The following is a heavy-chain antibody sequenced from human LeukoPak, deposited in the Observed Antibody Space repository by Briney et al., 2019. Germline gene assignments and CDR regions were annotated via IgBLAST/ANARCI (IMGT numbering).Heavy chain of an antibody. D-gene: IGHD3-10*01. V-gene: IGHV4-34*01. J-gene: IGHJ4*02. CDR1: GGSFSGYY. Sequence: SETLSLTCAVYGGSFSGYYWSWIRQPPGKGLEWIGEINHSGSTNYNPSFKSRVTISVDTSKNQFSLKLSSVTAADTAVYYCARFGYGSDFDYWGQGTLVTVSS. CDR3: ARFGYGSDFDY. CDR2: INHSGST.